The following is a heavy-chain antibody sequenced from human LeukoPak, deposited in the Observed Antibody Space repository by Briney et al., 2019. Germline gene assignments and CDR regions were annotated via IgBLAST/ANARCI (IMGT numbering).Heavy chain of an antibody. J-gene: IGHJ4*02. Sequence: GASVKVSCKVSGYTFTGYSMNWVRQAPGQGLECMGWINPNSGGTNYAQKFQGRVAMTRATSINTVYMELSRLRSDDTAVYYCARSSEMATITSPFDYWGQGTLVTVSS. CDR2: INPNSGGT. CDR3: ARSSEMATITSPFDY. D-gene: IGHD5-24*01. V-gene: IGHV1-2*02. CDR1: GYTFTGYS.